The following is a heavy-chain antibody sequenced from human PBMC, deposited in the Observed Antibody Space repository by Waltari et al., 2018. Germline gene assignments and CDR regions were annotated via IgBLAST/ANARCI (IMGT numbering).Heavy chain of an antibody. D-gene: IGHD2-2*01. CDR1: GLSFSTYW. CDR3: AAPHSTSWYVSDY. V-gene: IGHV3-74*01. Sequence: EVQLVESGGGLVQPGGSLRLYCAASGLSFSTYWLHWVRQGPGKGLGWVSRINGDESTTNYADSVKGRFTISRDNAKNTLYLQMNSLRAEDTAVYYCAAPHSTSWYVSDYWGQGALVTVSS. J-gene: IGHJ4*02. CDR2: INGDESTT.